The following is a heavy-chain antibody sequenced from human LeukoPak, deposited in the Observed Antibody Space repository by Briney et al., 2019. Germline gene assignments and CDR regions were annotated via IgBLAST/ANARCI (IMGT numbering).Heavy chain of an antibody. CDR2: IKQDGSEK. CDR3: AKGERTYYDFWSGRKGLYYFDY. D-gene: IGHD3-3*01. J-gene: IGHJ4*02. Sequence: PGGSLRLSCAASGFTFSSYWMSWVRQAPGKGLEWVANIKQDGSEKYYVDSVKGRFTISRDTAKNSLYLQMNSLRAAATAVYYCAKGERTYYDFWSGRKGLYYFDYWGQGTLVTVSS. V-gene: IGHV3-7*01. CDR1: GFTFSSYW.